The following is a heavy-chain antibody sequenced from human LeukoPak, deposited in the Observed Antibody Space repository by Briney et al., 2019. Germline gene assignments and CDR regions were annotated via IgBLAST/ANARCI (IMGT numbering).Heavy chain of an antibody. V-gene: IGHV3-48*04. CDR3: ARGGTYAYFDS. CDR1: GFTFSTYA. J-gene: IGHJ4*02. Sequence: GGSLRLSCAASGFTFSTYAMNWVRQAPGKGLEWVSYISSGSSTIYYADSVKGRFTISRDNAKNSLYLQMNSLRAEDTAVFYCARGGTYAYFDSWGQGTLVTVSS. CDR2: ISSGSSTI. D-gene: IGHD3-16*01.